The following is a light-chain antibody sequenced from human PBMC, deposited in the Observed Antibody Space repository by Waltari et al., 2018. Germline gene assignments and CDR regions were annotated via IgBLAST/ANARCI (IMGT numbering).Light chain of an antibody. J-gene: IGKJ2*01. CDR3: QQYGTSPYT. CDR1: QSVTSNS. CDR2: GAS. V-gene: IGKV3-20*01. Sequence: EIVLTQSPGTLSLSPGERATISCRASQSVTSNSLGWYQQKPGQAPRLLIYGASSRATGIGDRFSGSGSGTDFILTISRLESEDFAVYYCQQYGTSPYTFGQGTKLEIK.